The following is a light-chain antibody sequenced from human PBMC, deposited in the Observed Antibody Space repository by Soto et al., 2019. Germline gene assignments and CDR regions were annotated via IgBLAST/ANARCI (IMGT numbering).Light chain of an antibody. CDR2: VTSDGSH. Sequence: QLVLTQSPSASASLGASVKLTCTLSSGHSSYAIAWHQQQPEKGPRYLMKVTSDGSHSKGDGIPDRFSGSSSGAERYLTISSLQSEDEADYYCQTWGTGIRVFGGGTKVTVL. J-gene: IGLJ2*01. CDR1: SGHSSYA. V-gene: IGLV4-69*01. CDR3: QTWGTGIRV.